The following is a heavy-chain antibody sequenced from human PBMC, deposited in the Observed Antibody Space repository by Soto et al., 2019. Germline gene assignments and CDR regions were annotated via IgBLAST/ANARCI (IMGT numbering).Heavy chain of an antibody. CDR2: IIPIFGTA. J-gene: IGHJ2*01. CDR3: ASWTSSPPGEDWYFDL. V-gene: IGHV1-69*12. Sequence: QVQLVQSGAEVKKPGSSVKVSCKSSGGTFSSYAISWVRQAPGQGLEWIGGIIPIFGTANYAQKFQGRVTITADESTSTAYMELSSLRSEDTAVYYCASWTSSPPGEDWYFDLWGRGTLVTVSS. CDR1: GGTFSSYA. D-gene: IGHD3-10*01.